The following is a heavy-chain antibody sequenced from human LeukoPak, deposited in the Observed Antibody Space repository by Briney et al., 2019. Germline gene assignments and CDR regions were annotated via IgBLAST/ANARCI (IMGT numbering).Heavy chain of an antibody. Sequence: GGSLRLSCAASGFNFSIYYMNWVRQAPGRGLEWVSSINSRNTYTYYAVSLKGRFTISRDNAKNSLSLHMNSLRAEDTAVYYCSAGGDFDYWGQGTLVTVSS. D-gene: IGHD3-10*01. V-gene: IGHV3-21*01. CDR2: INSRNTYT. CDR3: SAGGDFDY. CDR1: GFNFSIYY. J-gene: IGHJ4*02.